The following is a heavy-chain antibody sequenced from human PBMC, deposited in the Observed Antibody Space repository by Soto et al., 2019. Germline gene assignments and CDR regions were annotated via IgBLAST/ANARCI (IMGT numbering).Heavy chain of an antibody. V-gene: IGHV3-48*03. CDR2: FGSSGSTI. CDR3: ARDHQRGYYYYGLDV. J-gene: IGHJ6*02. Sequence: KGLEWVSYFGSSGSTIYYADYVKGRFTISRDNAKNSLYLEMNSLRAEDTAVYYCARDHQRGYYYYGLDVWGQATMVTVSS.